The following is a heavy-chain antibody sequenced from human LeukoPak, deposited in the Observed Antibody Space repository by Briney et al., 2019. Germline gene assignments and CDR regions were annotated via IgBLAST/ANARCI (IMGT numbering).Heavy chain of an antibody. CDR1: GFTFSSYE. Sequence: AGGSLRLSCAASGFTFSSYEMNWVRQAPGKGLEWVSYISSSGSTIYYADSVKGRFTISRDNAKNSLYLQMNSLRAEDTAVYYCARDVPTYYSPMDVWGKGTTVTISS. J-gene: IGHJ6*03. CDR2: ISSSGSTI. V-gene: IGHV3-48*03. CDR3: ARDVPTYYSPMDV. D-gene: IGHD3-10*01.